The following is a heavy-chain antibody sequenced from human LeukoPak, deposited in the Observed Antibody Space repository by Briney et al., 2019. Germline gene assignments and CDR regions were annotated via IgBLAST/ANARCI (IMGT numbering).Heavy chain of an antibody. D-gene: IGHD6-13*01. CDR1: GGSISSYY. CDR2: IYYTGST. CDR3: ARGSKAAPGTFDY. Sequence: SETLSLTCTVSGGSISSYYWSWIRQPPGKGLEWIGYIYYTGSTDYNPSLKSRVAISVDTSKNQFSLKLSSVTAADTAVYYCARGSKAAPGTFDYWGQGVLVTVSS. J-gene: IGHJ4*02. V-gene: IGHV4-59*01.